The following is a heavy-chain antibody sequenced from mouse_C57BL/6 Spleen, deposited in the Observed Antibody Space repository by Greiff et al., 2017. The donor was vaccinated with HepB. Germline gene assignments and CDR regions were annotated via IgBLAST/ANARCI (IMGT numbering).Heavy chain of an antibody. D-gene: IGHD1-1*01. Sequence: EVQLVESGGDLVKPGGSLKLSCAASGFTFSSYGMSWVRQTPDKRLEWVATISSGGSYTYYPDSVKGRFTISRDNAKNTLYLQMSSLKSEDTAMYYCARDYYGSPYAMDDWGKGTSVTVSS. CDR3: ARDYYGSPYAMDD. J-gene: IGHJ4*01. CDR2: ISSGGSYT. V-gene: IGHV5-6*01. CDR1: GFTFSSYG.